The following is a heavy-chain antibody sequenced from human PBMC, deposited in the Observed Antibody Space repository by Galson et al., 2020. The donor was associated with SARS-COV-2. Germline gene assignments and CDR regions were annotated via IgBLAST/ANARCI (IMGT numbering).Heavy chain of an antibody. D-gene: IGHD6-19*01. CDR1: GYTLTDLS. CDR2: FDPEDGEK. J-gene: IGHJ4*02. V-gene: IGHV1-24*01. CDR3: ATAYSLAGRNPPAS. Sequence: GESLKISCKVSGYTLTDLSMHWVRQAPGKGLEWMGGFDPEDGEKIYAQKFQGRVTMTEDTSTDTAYLELSSLRSEDTAVYYCATAYSLAGRNPPASGAQGTLVTVSS.